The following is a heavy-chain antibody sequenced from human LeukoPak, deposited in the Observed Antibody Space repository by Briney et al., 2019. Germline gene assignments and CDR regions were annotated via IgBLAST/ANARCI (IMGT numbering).Heavy chain of an antibody. CDR2: ISTDGSSS. Sequence: GGSLRLSCAVSGFTFSRYWMHWLRQGPGKGLVWVSRISTDGSSSTYADSVKGRFTISRDNGKNTLYLQMNSLRAEDTAVYYCASYLTSIPSGMDVWGHGTTVIVSS. J-gene: IGHJ6*02. CDR3: ASYLTSIPSGMDV. V-gene: IGHV3-74*01. D-gene: IGHD2/OR15-2a*01. CDR1: GFTFSRYW.